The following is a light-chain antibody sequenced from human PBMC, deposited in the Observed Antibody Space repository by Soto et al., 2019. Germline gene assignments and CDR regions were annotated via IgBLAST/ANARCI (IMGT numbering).Light chain of an antibody. Sequence: EIVLTQSPGTLSLSPGERATLSCRASQSVGGNYLTWYQQKPSQAPRLLIYGASSRASGIPDRFSGSGSGTDFTLTISRLEPEDFAVYYCQQYGNSPVTFGGGTKVEIK. V-gene: IGKV3-20*01. J-gene: IGKJ4*01. CDR3: QQYGNSPVT. CDR1: QSVGGNY. CDR2: GAS.